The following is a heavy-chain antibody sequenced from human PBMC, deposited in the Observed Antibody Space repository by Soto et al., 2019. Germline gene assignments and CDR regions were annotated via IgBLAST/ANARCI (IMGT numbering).Heavy chain of an antibody. D-gene: IGHD3-10*01. CDR1: GFTFGDYA. V-gene: IGHV3-49*03. Sequence: GGSLRLSCTASGFTFGDYAMSWFRQAPGKGLEWVGFIRSKPYDGTTEYAASAKGRFTISRDDSKSIAYLQMNSLKTEDTAVYYCAKDLFSMVRGASYYYYGMDVWGQGTT. CDR2: IRSKPYDGTT. CDR3: AKDLFSMVRGASYYYYGMDV. J-gene: IGHJ6*02.